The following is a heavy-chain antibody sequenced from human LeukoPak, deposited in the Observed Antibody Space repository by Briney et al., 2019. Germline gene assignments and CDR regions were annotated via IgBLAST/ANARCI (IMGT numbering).Heavy chain of an antibody. CDR2: IKQDGSEK. Sequence: PGGSLRLSCAASGFTFSSYWMSWVRQAPGKGLEWVANIKQDGSEKYYVDSVKGRFTISRDNAKNSLYLQMNSLRAEDTAVYYCARDGYWVFYGSGSYDYWGQGTLVTVSS. V-gene: IGHV3-7*03. D-gene: IGHD3-10*01. J-gene: IGHJ4*02. CDR3: ARDGYWVFYGSGSYDY. CDR1: GFTFSSYW.